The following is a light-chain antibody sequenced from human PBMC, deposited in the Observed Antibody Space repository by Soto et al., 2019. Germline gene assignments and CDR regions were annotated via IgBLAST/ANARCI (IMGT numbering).Light chain of an antibody. Sequence: DIQMTQSPSAMSASVGDRVTITCRASQGISNHLVWFQQKPVKVPKRLIYDASSLQTGVPSRFSCSGSGTDFTLTISSLQPEDFATYYCLQHNTFPITFGQGTRLEAK. CDR3: LQHNTFPIT. J-gene: IGKJ5*01. CDR2: DAS. V-gene: IGKV1-17*03. CDR1: QGISNH.